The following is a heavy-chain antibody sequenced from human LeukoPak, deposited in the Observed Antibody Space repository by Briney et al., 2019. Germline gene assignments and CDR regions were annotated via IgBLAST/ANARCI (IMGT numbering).Heavy chain of an antibody. Sequence: PGGSLRLSCAASGFTFSNYWMHWVRQAPGKGLVWVSRINPDGSTTNYADSVMGRFTISRDNAKNTLYLQMNSLRAEDTAVYYCARDIRSLRFLEWELFFDYWGQGTLVTVSS. D-gene: IGHD3-3*01. V-gene: IGHV3-74*01. CDR3: ARDIRSLRFLEWELFFDY. CDR1: GFTFSNYW. J-gene: IGHJ4*02. CDR2: INPDGSTT.